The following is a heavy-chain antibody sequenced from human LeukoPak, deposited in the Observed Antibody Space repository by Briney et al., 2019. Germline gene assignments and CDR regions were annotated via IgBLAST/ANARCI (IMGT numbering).Heavy chain of an antibody. J-gene: IGHJ4*02. Sequence: SETLSLTCTVSGGSISSSSYYWGWIRQPPGKGLEWIGSIYYSGGTYYNPSLKSRVTISVDTFKNQFSLKLSSVTAADTAVYYCARLPTGPFDYWGQGTLVTVSS. CDR2: IYYSGGT. CDR1: GGSISSSSYY. CDR3: ARLPTGPFDY. V-gene: IGHV4-39*01.